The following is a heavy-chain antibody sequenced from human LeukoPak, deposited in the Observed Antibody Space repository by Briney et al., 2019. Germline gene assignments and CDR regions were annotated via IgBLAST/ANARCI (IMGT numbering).Heavy chain of an antibody. CDR3: AKHSMDYGDYVGEDY. V-gene: IGHV3-21*01. Sequence: PGGSLRLSCAASGFTLSSYSMNWVRQAPGKGLEWVSSICSSSSYIYYADSVKGRFTISRDNAKNSLYLQMNSLRAEDTAVYYCAKHSMDYGDYVGEDYWGQGTLVAVSS. D-gene: IGHD4-17*01. CDR1: GFTLSSYS. J-gene: IGHJ4*02. CDR2: ICSSSSYI.